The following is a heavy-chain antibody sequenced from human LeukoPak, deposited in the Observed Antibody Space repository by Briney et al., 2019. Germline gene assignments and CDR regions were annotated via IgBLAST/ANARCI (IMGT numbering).Heavy chain of an antibody. V-gene: IGHV3-23*01. CDR1: GFTFGSYA. CDR3: ARGGDSSGYNSLLYFDY. D-gene: IGHD3-22*01. CDR2: ISRSGGST. Sequence: GGSLRLSCAASGFTFGSYAMSWVRRAPGKGLEWVSAISRSGGSTDYADSVKGRFTLSRDNSKNTLYLQMNSLRGEDTALYFCARGGDSSGYNSLLYFDYWGQGTLVTVSS. J-gene: IGHJ4*02.